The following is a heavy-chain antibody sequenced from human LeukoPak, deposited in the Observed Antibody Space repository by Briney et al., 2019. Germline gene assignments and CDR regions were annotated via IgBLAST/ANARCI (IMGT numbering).Heavy chain of an antibody. CDR1: GFTVSSNY. Sequence: GGSLRLSCAASGFTVSSNYMSWVRQAPGKGLEWVSVIYSGGSTYYADSVKGRFTISRDNSKNTLYLQMNSLRAEDTAVYYCARVAQEYYDLWSGYRDAFDIWGQGTMVTVSS. D-gene: IGHD3-3*01. J-gene: IGHJ3*02. V-gene: IGHV3-66*02. CDR3: ARVAQEYYDLWSGYRDAFDI. CDR2: IYSGGST.